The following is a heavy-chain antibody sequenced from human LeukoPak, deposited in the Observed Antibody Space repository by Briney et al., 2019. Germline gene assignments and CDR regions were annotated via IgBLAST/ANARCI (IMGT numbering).Heavy chain of an antibody. Sequence: GGSLRLSCAASGFTFSSYEMNWVRQAPGKGLEGVSYISSSSSYIYYADSVKGRFTISRENAKNSLYLQMNSLRAEATAVYYCARVRGGDYAFDYWGQGTLVTVSS. CDR2: ISSSSSYI. D-gene: IGHD4-17*01. CDR3: ARVRGGDYAFDY. CDR1: GFTFSSYE. V-gene: IGHV3-21*05. J-gene: IGHJ4*02.